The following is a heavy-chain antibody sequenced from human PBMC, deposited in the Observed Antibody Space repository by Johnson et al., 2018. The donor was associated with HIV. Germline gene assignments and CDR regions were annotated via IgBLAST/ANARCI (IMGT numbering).Heavy chain of an antibody. CDR1: GFTFSSYW. J-gene: IGHJ3*01. CDR3: AKDTYGPLDAFDV. V-gene: IGHV3-74*01. D-gene: IGHD3-16*01. Sequence: VQLVESGGGVVQPGRSLRLSCAASGFTFSSYWMHWVRQAPGKGLVWVSRINSDGSSTSYADSVKGRFTISRDNSKNTLYLQMNSLRAEDTAVYFCAKDTYGPLDAFDVWGQGTMVTVSS. CDR2: INSDGSST.